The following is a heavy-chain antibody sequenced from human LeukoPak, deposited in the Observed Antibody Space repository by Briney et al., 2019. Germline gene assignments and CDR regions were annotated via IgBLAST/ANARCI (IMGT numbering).Heavy chain of an antibody. V-gene: IGHV3-30*18. D-gene: IGHD3-10*01. Sequence: GRSLRLSCAASGFTFSSYGMHWVRQAPGKGLEWVAVISYDGSNKYYADSVKGRFTISRDNSKNTLYLQMNSLRAEDTAVYYCAKDRMVRGVHGAFDIWGQGTMVTVSS. CDR3: AKDRMVRGVHGAFDI. CDR2: ISYDGSNK. J-gene: IGHJ3*02. CDR1: GFTFSSYG.